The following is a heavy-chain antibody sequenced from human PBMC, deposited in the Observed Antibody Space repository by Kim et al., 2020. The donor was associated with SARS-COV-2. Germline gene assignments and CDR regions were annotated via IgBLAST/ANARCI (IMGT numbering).Heavy chain of an antibody. Sequence: GGSLRLSCAASGFTFSNYGINWVRQAPGKGLEWVSYISGSGGITSYADSVKGRFTISRDNSKNTLFLQMNGLRAEDTAVYFCVTGPRIVATEPTDYWGQGTLVTVSS. CDR3: VTGPRIVATEPTDY. CDR1: GFTFSNYG. V-gene: IGHV3-23*01. D-gene: IGHD1-26*01. CDR2: ISGSGGIT. J-gene: IGHJ4*02.